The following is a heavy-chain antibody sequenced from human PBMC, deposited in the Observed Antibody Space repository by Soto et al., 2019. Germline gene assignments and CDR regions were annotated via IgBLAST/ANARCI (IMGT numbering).Heavy chain of an antibody. V-gene: IGHV4-4*07. D-gene: IGHD3-3*01. Sequence: KPSETLSLTCTVTCGTLSGYYWTWIRQSAGGGLEWIGRIYSSGSTNYNPSLKSRVTISLDTSMSHFSLRLRSVSAADTAVYYCARGQRFSDWFDPWGQGTLVTVSS. CDR1: CGTLSGYY. CDR3: ARGQRFSDWFDP. CDR2: IYSSGST. J-gene: IGHJ5*02.